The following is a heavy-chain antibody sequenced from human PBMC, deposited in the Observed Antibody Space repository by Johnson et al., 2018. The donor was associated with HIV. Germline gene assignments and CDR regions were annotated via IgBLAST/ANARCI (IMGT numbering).Heavy chain of an antibody. D-gene: IGHD6-13*01. CDR2: IRSSGSTI. CDR3: AREKGAKGSSPSAFDI. V-gene: IGHV3-11*04. CDR1: GFTFSNAW. J-gene: IGHJ3*02. Sequence: QVQLVESGGGLVKPGGSLRLSCAASGFTFSNAWMSWIRQAPGKGLEWVSYIRSSGSTIYYADSVKGRFTISRDNAKNSLYLQMNSRRAEDTAVYYCAREKGAKGSSPSAFDIWGQGTMVTVSS.